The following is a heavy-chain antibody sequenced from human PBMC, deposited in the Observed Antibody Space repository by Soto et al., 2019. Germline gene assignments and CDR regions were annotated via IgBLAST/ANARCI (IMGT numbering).Heavy chain of an antibody. Sequence: VQLVQSGVEVKKPGASVKVSCKASGYTFTNYGISWVRQAPGQGLEWMGWINTYNGNTNYAQKAQGRVTMTTETSTSTAYMELSSLRPDDTAVYYCARDLLYSTRATVRFDIWGQGTMLTVSS. CDR2: INTYNGNT. CDR3: ARDLLYSTRATVRFDI. D-gene: IGHD6-13*01. CDR1: GYTFTNYG. J-gene: IGHJ3*02. V-gene: IGHV1-18*01.